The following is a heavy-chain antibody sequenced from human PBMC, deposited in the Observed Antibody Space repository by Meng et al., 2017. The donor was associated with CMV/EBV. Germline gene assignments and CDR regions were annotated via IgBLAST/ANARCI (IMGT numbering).Heavy chain of an antibody. D-gene: IGHD3-10*01. CDR3: AKDEKEVLWFGELTPYYFDY. CDR2: INRDGSSI. Sequence: YWMHWVRQAPGKGLVWVSRINRDGSSISYVDSVKGRFTISRDNAKNTLYLQMNSLRAEDTAVYYCAKDEKEVLWFGELTPYYFDYWGQGTLVTVSS. V-gene: IGHV3-74*01. CDR1: YW. J-gene: IGHJ4*02.